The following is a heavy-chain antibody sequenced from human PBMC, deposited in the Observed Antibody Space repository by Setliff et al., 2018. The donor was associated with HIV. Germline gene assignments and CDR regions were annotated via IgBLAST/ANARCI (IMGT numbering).Heavy chain of an antibody. CDR1: GYTFTYYY. D-gene: IGHD6-13*01. J-gene: IGHJ5*02. CDR2: INPNGGST. V-gene: IGHV1-46*01. Sequence: ASVKVSCKASGYTFTYYYLHWVRQAPGQGPEWMGLINPNGGSTIYAQKFEDRLTVTSDTATTKLYMELRSLRFDDTAMYYCASSNWQLVADHWGQGTPVTVSS. CDR3: ASSNWQLVADH.